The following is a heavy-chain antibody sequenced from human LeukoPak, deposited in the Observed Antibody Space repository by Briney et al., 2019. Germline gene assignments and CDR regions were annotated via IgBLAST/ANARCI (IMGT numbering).Heavy chain of an antibody. CDR3: AREFLGYYGSGSYYIDY. Sequence: GGSLRLSCAASGFTFSSYWMSWVRQAPGKGLEWVANIKQDGSEKYYVDSVKGRFTISRDNAKNSLYLQMNSLRAEDTAVYYCAREFLGYYGSGSYYIDYWGQGTLVTVSS. J-gene: IGHJ4*02. CDR1: GFTFSSYW. V-gene: IGHV3-7*01. CDR2: IKQDGSEK. D-gene: IGHD3-10*01.